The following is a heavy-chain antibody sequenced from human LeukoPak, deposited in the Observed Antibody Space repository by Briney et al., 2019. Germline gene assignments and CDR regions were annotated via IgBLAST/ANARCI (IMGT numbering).Heavy chain of an antibody. CDR2: IYTSGST. D-gene: IGHD2-2*03. CDR3: ARLVGYCSSTSCSNYYYGMDV. CDR1: GGSISSGSYY. Sequence: SQTLSLTCTVSGGSISSGSYYWSWIRQPAGKGLEWIGRIYTSGSTNYNPSLKSRVTISVDTSKNQFSLKLSSVTAADTAVYYCARLVGYCSSTSCSNYYYGMDVWGQGTTVTVSS. V-gene: IGHV4-61*02. J-gene: IGHJ6*02.